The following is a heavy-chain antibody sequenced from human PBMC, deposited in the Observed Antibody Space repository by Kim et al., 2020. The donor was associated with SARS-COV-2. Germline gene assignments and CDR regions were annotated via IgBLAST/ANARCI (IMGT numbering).Heavy chain of an antibody. CDR3: ATRPRGSVYGMDV. V-gene: IGHV4-39*01. D-gene: IGHD3-10*01. Sequence: SETLSLTCTVSGGSISSSSYFCDWIRQPPGKGLEWIGSIHYSGATFYNPSLKSRVTISVDTSKNQFSLKLTSETAADTAVYYCATRPRGSVYGMDVWGQGTTVTVSS. CDR2: IHYSGAT. CDR1: GGSISSSSYF. J-gene: IGHJ6*02.